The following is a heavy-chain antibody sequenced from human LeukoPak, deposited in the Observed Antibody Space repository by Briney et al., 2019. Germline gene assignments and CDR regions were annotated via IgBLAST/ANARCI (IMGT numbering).Heavy chain of an antibody. D-gene: IGHD3-16*01. CDR1: GFTFSSYE. CDR2: ISSSGSTI. V-gene: IGHV3-48*03. J-gene: IGHJ4*02. CDR3: ARGREWGGLLSPGRPKDFDY. Sequence: GGSLRLSCAASGFTFSSYEMNWVRQAPGKGLEWVSYISSSGSTIYYADSVKGRFNISRDNAKNSLYLQMTSLRADDTGVYYCARGREWGGLLSPGRPKDFDYWGQGTLVTVSS.